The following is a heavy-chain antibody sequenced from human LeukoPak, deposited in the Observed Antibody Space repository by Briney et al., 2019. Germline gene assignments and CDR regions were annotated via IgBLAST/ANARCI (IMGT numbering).Heavy chain of an antibody. CDR2: INGIGGTT. D-gene: IGHD2-8*02. Sequence: PGGSLRLSCAASGFIFNNYAMSWVRQAPGKGLEWVSSINGIGGTTYYADSVKGRFTISRDNSKNTLYLQMNSLRAEDTAVYYCARVAVSGPTGWFDSWGQGTLVIVSS. CDR1: GFIFNNYA. CDR3: ARVAVSGPTGWFDS. J-gene: IGHJ5*01. V-gene: IGHV3-23*01.